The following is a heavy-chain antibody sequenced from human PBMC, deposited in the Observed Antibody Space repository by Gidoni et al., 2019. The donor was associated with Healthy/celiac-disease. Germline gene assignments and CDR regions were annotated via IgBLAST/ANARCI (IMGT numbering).Heavy chain of an antibody. CDR3: AREARGGDYFDY. Sequence: QVQLVESVGGVVQPGRSLRLSCAASGFTFSTYGSHWVRQAPGKGLEWVEVIWYDGSKKYYADSVKGRFTISRDNSKNTLYLQMESLRAEDTAIFYCAREARGGDYFDYWGQGTLVTVSS. V-gene: IGHV3-33*01. CDR1: GFTFSTYG. J-gene: IGHJ4*02. CDR2: IWYDGSKK. D-gene: IGHD3-10*01.